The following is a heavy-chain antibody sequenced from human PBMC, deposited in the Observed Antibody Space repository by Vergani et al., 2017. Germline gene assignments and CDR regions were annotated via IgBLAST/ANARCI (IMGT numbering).Heavy chain of an antibody. D-gene: IGHD6-19*01. CDR1: GFTFSSYA. CDR2: ISGSGGST. J-gene: IGHJ4*02. CDR3: AKDSRTDLYSSGWYYFDY. V-gene: IGHV3-23*01. Sequence: EVQLLESGGGLVQPGGSLRLSCAASGFTFSSYAMSWVRQAPGKGLEWVSAISGSGGSTSYADSVKGRFTISRDNSKNTLYLQMNSLRAEDTAVYYCAKDSRTDLYSSGWYYFDYWGQGTLVTVSS.